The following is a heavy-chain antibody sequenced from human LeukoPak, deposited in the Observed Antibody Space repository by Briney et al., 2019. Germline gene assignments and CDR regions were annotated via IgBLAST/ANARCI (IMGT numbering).Heavy chain of an antibody. V-gene: IGHV3-74*01. Sequence: GGSLRLSCAASGFTFSSYWMHWVRQAPGKGLVWVSRINSDGSSTSYADSVKGRFTISRDNAKNSLYLQMNSLRAEDTALYYCAKSEGDPGYYYGIDVWGQGTTVTVSS. J-gene: IGHJ6*02. D-gene: IGHD2-21*02. CDR2: INSDGSST. CDR1: GFTFSSYW. CDR3: AKSEGDPGYYYGIDV.